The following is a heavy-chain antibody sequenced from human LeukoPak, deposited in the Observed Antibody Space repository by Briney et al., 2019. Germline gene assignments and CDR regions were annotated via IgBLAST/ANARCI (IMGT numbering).Heavy chain of an antibody. J-gene: IGHJ4*02. D-gene: IGHD1-26*01. Sequence: GGSLRLSCAASGFTFSNAWMRWVRQAPGKGLEWVGCIKGKSDGGTTDYAASVKGRFTISRDDSENTLYLQMNSLITEDTAVYYCSTERSSGTSSFDYWGRGALVTVSS. CDR1: GFTFSNAW. CDR2: IKGKSDGGTT. CDR3: STERSSGTSSFDY. V-gene: IGHV3-15*01.